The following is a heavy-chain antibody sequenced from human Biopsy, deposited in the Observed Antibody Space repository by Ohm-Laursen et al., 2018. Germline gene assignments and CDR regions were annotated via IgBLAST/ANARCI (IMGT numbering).Heavy chain of an antibody. V-gene: IGHV4-31*03. J-gene: IGHJ2*01. CDR1: GASVQTSGYF. CDR2: ISYNERT. D-gene: IGHD3-9*01. Sequence: SQTLSLTCSVSGASVQTSGYFWAWIRQRPGKGLEWIGYISYNERTHYSPSLTSRLAISFDTSNNRISLQLRSVSVADTAVYYCVREPKTGTAEAWYFDLWGRGSPVTVPS. CDR3: VREPKTGTAEAWYFDL.